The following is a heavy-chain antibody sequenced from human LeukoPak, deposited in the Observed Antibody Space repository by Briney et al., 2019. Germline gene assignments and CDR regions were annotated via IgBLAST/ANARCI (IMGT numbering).Heavy chain of an antibody. V-gene: IGHV1-69*04. CDR2: IIPLLGIT. J-gene: IGHJ3*02. D-gene: IGHD3-16*01. CDR1: GGTSGSYA. Sequence: RASVKVSCKASGGTSGSYAMNWVRQAPGQGLEWVARIIPLLGITNHAQKLQGRVTVNADTSTNTVYMELSSLRPDGTAVYYCARARSRITFGGIRHAFDIWGQGTLVTVSS. CDR3: ARARSRITFGGIRHAFDI.